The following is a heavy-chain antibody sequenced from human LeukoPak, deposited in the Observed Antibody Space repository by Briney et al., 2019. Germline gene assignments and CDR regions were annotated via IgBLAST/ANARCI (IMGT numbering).Heavy chain of an antibody. D-gene: IGHD3-9*01. CDR2: ISAYNGNT. J-gene: IGHJ4*02. Sequence: ASVKVSCKASGYTFTSYGISWVRQAPGQGLEWMGWISAYNGNTNYAQKLQGRVTMTTDTSTSTAYMELRSLRSDDTAVYHCARGRNHYDILTGYHDYWGQGTLVTVSS. V-gene: IGHV1-18*01. CDR3: ARGRNHYDILTGYHDY. CDR1: GYTFTSYG.